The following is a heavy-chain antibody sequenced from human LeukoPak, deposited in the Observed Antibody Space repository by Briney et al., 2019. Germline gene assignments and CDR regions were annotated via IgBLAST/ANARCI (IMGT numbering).Heavy chain of an antibody. CDR3: AVVWFGELLPLFDY. CDR2: ISYDGSNK. V-gene: IGHV3-30*03. D-gene: IGHD3-10*01. Sequence: GGSLRLSCAASGFTFSSYGMHWVRQAPGKGLEWVAVISYDGSNKYYADSVKGRFTISRDNSKNTLYLQMNSLRAEDTAVYYCAVVWFGELLPLFDYWGQGTLVTVSS. J-gene: IGHJ4*02. CDR1: GFTFSSYG.